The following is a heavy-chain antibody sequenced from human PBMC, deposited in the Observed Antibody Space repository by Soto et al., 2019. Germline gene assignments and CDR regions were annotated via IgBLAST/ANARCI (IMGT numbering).Heavy chain of an antibody. J-gene: IGHJ4*02. CDR2: VYYRGST. V-gene: IGHV4-59*01. CDR3: ARAIYHPYFDD. CDR1: GGSISSYY. Sequence: QVQLQESGPGLVKPSETLSLTCTVSGGSISSYYWSWIGQPPGKRPEWIGLVYYRGSTAYNPSLKSRVTLSVDTSKNPFSQKLNTVTAADTAVYYCARAIYHPYFDDWGQGTLVTVSS.